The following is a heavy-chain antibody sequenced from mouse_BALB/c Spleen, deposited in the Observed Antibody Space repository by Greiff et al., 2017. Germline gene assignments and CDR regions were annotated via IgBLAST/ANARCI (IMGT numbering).Heavy chain of an antibody. CDR2: ILPGSGST. V-gene: IGHV1-9*01. D-gene: IGHD1-1*01. J-gene: IGHJ4*01. CDR1: GYTFSSYW. Sequence: QVQLKESGAELMKPGASVKISCKATGYTFSSYWIEWVKQRPGHGLEWIGEILPGSGSTNYNEKFKGKATFTADTSSNTAYMQLSSLTSEDSAVYYCARDGSSHDYYAMDYWGQGTSVTVSS. CDR3: ARDGSSHDYYAMDY.